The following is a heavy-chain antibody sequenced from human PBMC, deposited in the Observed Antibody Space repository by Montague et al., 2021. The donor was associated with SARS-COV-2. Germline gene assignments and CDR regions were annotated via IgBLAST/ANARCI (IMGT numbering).Heavy chain of an antibody. CDR1: GFTFSGYE. CDR2: ISSSGSTI. Sequence: SLRLSCAASGFTFSGYEMNWVRQAPGKGLEWVSYISSSGSTICYADSVKGRFTISRDNAKNSLYLQMNSLRAEDTAVYYCAREKARITIFGAPRSYMDVWGKGTTVNVSS. V-gene: IGHV3-48*03. D-gene: IGHD3-3*01. J-gene: IGHJ6*03. CDR3: AREKARITIFGAPRSYMDV.